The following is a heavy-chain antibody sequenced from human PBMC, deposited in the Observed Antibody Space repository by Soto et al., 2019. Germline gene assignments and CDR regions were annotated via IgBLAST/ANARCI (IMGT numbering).Heavy chain of an antibody. D-gene: IGHD3-16*01. Sequence: QVQLQESGPGLVKPSQTLSLTCTVSGGSISSGAYYWSWIRQHPGKGLEWIGYIYYSGNTYYNPSLQSRVTISVATSKNQFSLRLSSVTAADPAVYYCARVGLSLGDYFDSWGQGTLVSVSS. J-gene: IGHJ4*02. V-gene: IGHV4-31*03. CDR2: IYYSGNT. CDR3: ARVGLSLGDYFDS. CDR1: GGSISSGAYY.